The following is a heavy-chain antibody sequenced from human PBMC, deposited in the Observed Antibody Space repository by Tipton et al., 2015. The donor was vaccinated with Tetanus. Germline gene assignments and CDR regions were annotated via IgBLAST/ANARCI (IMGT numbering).Heavy chain of an antibody. Sequence: SLRLSCAVSGGSISSNYWWSWVRQSPGTGLEWIGEISHNGSTNYNPSLKSRVTISVDKSKNEFSLTLSSVTAADTAVYYCARGTWLYTSTYHRHWLDPWGQGTLVTVSS. D-gene: IGHD6-13*01. CDR2: ISHNGST. CDR1: GGSISSNYW. V-gene: IGHV4-4*02. J-gene: IGHJ5*02. CDR3: ARGTWLYTSTYHRHWLDP.